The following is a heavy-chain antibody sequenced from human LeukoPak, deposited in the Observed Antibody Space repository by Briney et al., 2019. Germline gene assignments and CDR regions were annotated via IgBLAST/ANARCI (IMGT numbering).Heavy chain of an antibody. CDR1: GGSFSGYY. J-gene: IGHJ5*02. CDR2: VNHSGST. CDR3: ARDTILSP. Sequence: PSETLSLTCAVYGGSFSGYYWSWIRQPPGKGLEWIGEVNHSGSTNYNPSLKSRVTISVDTSKNQFSLKLSSVTAADTAVYYCARDTILSPWGQGTLVTVSS. D-gene: IGHD5-24*01. V-gene: IGHV4-34*01.